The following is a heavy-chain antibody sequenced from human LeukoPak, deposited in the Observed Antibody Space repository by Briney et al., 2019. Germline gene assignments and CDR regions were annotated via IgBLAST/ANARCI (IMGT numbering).Heavy chain of an antibody. D-gene: IGHD3-16*01. J-gene: IGHJ4*02. CDR2: ISYDGSNK. Sequence: PGRSLRLSCAASGFTFSSYGMHWVRQAPGKGLEWVAVISYDGSNKYYADSVKGRFTISRDNSKNTLYLQMNSLRAEDTAVYYCAKDMITFGGVMLVDHWGQGTLVTVSS. CDR1: GFTFSSYG. V-gene: IGHV3-30*18. CDR3: AKDMITFGGVMLVDH.